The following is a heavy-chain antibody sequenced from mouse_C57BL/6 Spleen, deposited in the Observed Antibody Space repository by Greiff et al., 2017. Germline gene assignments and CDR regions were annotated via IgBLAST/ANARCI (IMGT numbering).Heavy chain of an antibody. Sequence: QVQLQQSGAELVRPGTSVKVSCKASGYAFTNYLIEWVKQRPGQGLEWIGVINPGSGGTNYNEKFKGKATLTADKSSSTAYMQLSSLTSEDSAVYFCARGGYGSSLFWFAYWGQGTLVTVSA. J-gene: IGHJ3*01. CDR3: ARGGYGSSLFWFAY. D-gene: IGHD1-1*01. CDR1: GYAFTNYL. CDR2: INPGSGGT. V-gene: IGHV1-54*01.